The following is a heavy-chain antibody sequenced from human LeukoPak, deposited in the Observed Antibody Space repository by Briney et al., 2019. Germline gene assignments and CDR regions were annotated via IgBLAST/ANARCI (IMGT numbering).Heavy chain of an antibody. J-gene: IGHJ3*02. CDR1: GYTFTGYY. V-gene: IGHV1-2*02. CDR3: ARVGSLYDSYDAFDI. Sequence: ASVKVSCKASGYTFTGYYMHWVRQAPGQGLEWMGWINPNSGGTNYAQKFQGRVTMTRDTSISTAYMELSRLRSDDTAVYYCARVGSLYDSYDAFDIWGQGTMVTVSS. CDR2: INPNSGGT. D-gene: IGHD5/OR15-5a*01.